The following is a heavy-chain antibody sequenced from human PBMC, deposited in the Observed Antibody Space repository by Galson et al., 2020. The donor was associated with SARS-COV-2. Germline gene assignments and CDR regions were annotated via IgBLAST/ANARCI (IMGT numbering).Heavy chain of an antibody. J-gene: IGHJ4*02. Sequence: GESLKISCQGSGYTFPSYRLVWVRQLPGKGLEWMGIIYPKDSETRYSPSFQGQVTISADKSISTVYLQWTSLQASDTAIYYCARWDGTVDYWGQGTLVTVSA. CDR1: GYTFPSYR. CDR3: ARWDGTVDY. D-gene: IGHD1-26*01. V-gene: IGHV5-51*01. CDR2: IYPKDSET.